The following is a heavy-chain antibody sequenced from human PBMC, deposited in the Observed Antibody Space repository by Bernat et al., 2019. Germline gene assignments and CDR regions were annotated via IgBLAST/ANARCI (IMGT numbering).Heavy chain of an antibody. CDR1: GYSFTSYW. Sequence: EVQLVQSGAEVKKPGESLRISCKGSGYSFTSYWISWVRQMPGKGLEWMGRIDPSDSYTNYSPSFQGHVTIAADKCISTAYLQWSSLKASDTAMYYCARDRVTTGYSSSWYVYWGQGTLVTVSS. CDR2: IDPSDSYT. CDR3: ARDRVTTGYSSSWYVY. J-gene: IGHJ4*02. D-gene: IGHD6-13*01. V-gene: IGHV5-10-1*03.